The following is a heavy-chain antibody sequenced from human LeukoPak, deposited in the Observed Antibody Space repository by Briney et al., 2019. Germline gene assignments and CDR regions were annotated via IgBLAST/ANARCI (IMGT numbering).Heavy chain of an antibody. CDR1: GLTFSSYA. Sequence: GGSLRLSCAASGLTFSSYAMSWVRQAPGKGLEWVSGIGGSGGKTYYADSVKGRFTISRDNSKNTLYLQMNSLRAEDTAVYYCAKEFRGGWPFDYWGQGTLVTVSS. V-gene: IGHV3-23*01. CDR3: AKEFRGGWPFDY. J-gene: IGHJ4*02. D-gene: IGHD6-19*01. CDR2: IGGSGGKT.